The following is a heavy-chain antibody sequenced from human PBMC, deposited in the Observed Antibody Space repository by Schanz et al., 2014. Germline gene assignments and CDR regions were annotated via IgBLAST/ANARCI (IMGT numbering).Heavy chain of an antibody. CDR2: ISGSGGST. D-gene: IGHD2-15*01. J-gene: IGHJ6*02. CDR3: AKARRKSNCSGGRCFHCSYYGMDV. V-gene: IGHV3-23*04. CDR1: GFTFRDYY. Sequence: VQLVESGGGLVKPGGSLRLSCAASGFTFRDYYMSWIRQAPGKGLEWVSAISGSGGSTYYADSVKGRFTISRDNSKNTLYLQMNSLRAEDTAVYYCAKARRKSNCSGGRCFHCSYYGMDVWGQGTTVTVSS.